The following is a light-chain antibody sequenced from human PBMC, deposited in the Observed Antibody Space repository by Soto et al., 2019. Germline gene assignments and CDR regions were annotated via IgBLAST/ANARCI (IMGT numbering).Light chain of an antibody. V-gene: IGKV1-5*03. CDR1: QSISSW. CDR2: KAS. Sequence: DIQMTQSPSTLSASVGDRVTITCRASQSISSWLAWYQQKPGKAPKLLIYKASSLESGVPSRFSGRGSGTEFTLAISSLQRDDCATYYCQQYNSYWTFGQGTKVEIK. J-gene: IGKJ1*01. CDR3: QQYNSYWT.